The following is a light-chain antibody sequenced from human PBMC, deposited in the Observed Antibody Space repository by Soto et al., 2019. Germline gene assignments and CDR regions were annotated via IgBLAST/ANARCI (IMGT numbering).Light chain of an antibody. Sequence: DIQLTQSPSLISASVGDRVSSTCRASQGISSYLAWYQQKPGKAPKLLIYAASTLQSGVPSRFSGSGSGTEFTLTISTLQPEDFATYYCQQLNSYPITFGQGTRLEIK. CDR3: QQLNSYPIT. J-gene: IGKJ5*01. CDR2: AAS. V-gene: IGKV1-9*01. CDR1: QGISSY.